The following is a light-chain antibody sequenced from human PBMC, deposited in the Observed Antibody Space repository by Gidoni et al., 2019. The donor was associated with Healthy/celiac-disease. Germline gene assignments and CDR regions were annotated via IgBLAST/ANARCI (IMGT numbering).Light chain of an antibody. CDR2: DAS. CDR3: QQRSNWPPFT. J-gene: IGKJ4*01. Sequence: EIVLTQSPATLSLSPWERATLSCRASQSVSSYLAWYQQKPGQAPRLLIYDASNRATGIPARCSGSGSGTDFTLTISSLEPEDFAVYYCQQRSNWPPFTFGGGTKVEIK. V-gene: IGKV3-11*01. CDR1: QSVSSY.